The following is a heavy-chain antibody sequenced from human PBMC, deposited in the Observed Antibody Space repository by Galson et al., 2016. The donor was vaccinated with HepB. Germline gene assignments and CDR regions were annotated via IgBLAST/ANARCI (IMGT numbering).Heavy chain of an antibody. J-gene: IGHJ6*02. CDR2: ISGST. Sequence: LRLSCAASGFTFSNYAMNWVRQAPGKGLEWVSVISGSTYYADSVRGRFTISRDNSKNTLYLQMNSLRVEDTAVYYCAKESGYSDRYPYYYGMDVWGQGTPVTVSS. V-gene: IGHV3-23*01. CDR1: GFTFSNYA. CDR3: AKESGYSDRYPYYYGMDV. D-gene: IGHD2-21*02.